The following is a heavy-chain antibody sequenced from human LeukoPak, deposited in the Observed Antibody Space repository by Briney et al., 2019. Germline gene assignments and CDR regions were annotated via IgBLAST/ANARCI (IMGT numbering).Heavy chain of an antibody. CDR2: IYYSGST. Sequence: PSETLSLTCTVSGGSISSGGYYWSWIRQHPGKGLEWIGYIYYSGSTYYNPSLKSRVTISVDTSKNQFSLKLSSVTAADTAVYYCARSSGVPAAGGYYFDYWGQGTLATVSS. V-gene: IGHV4-31*03. J-gene: IGHJ4*02. CDR3: ARSSGVPAAGGYYFDY. D-gene: IGHD2-2*01. CDR1: GGSISSGGYY.